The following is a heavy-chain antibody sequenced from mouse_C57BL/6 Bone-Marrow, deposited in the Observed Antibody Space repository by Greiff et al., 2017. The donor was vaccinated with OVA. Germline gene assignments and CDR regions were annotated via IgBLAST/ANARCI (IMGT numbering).Heavy chain of an antibody. V-gene: IGHV1-55*01. Sequence: QVQLKESGAELVKPGASVKVSCKASGYTFTSYWITWVKQRPGQGLEWIGDIYPGSGSTNYNEKFKSKATLTVDTSSSTAYMQLSSLTSEDSAVYYCARSLGLWGQGTLVTVSA. CDR3: ARSLGL. CDR1: GYTFTSYW. J-gene: IGHJ3*01. CDR2: IYPGSGST.